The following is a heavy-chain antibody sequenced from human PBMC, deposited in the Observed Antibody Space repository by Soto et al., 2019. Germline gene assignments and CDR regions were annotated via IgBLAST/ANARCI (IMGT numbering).Heavy chain of an antibody. V-gene: IGHV4-31*03. D-gene: IGHD2-21*01. J-gene: IGHJ4*02. CDR1: GGSISSGGYY. CDR3: ARSIGVADFDY. CDR2: IYYSGST. Sequence: QVQLQESGPGLVKPSQTLSLTCTVSGGSISSGGYYWSWIRQHPGKGLEWIGHIYYSGSTDYNPSLTSXDTISXXTSKNQFSRKLSSVTAADTAVYYCARSIGVADFDYWGQGTLVTVSS.